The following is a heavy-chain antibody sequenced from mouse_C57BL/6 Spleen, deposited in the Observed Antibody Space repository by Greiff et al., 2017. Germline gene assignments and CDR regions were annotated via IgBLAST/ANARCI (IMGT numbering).Heavy chain of an antibody. D-gene: IGHD1-1*01. CDR3: ARRDYYGSSFYWYFDV. Sequence: QVQLQQPGAELVKPGASVKMSCKASGYTFTSYWITWVKQRPGQGLEWIGDIYPGSGSTNYNEKFKSKATLTVDTSSSTAYMQLSSLTSEDSAVYYCARRDYYGSSFYWYFDVWGTGTTVTVSS. CDR2: IYPGSGST. V-gene: IGHV1-55*01. CDR1: GYTFTSYW. J-gene: IGHJ1*03.